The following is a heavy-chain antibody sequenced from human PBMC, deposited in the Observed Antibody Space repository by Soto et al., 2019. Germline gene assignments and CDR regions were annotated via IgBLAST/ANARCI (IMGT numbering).Heavy chain of an antibody. CDR2: INPGGST. Sequence: QVQLQQWGAGLLKPSETLSLTCAVHGGSFSGYYWSWIRQPPGRGLEWIGEINPGGSTNYNPSLKSRVALSVDTYKSQFSLNLTSVTAADTAVYYCAREGLWFGELLPFDIWGQGTMVTVSS. D-gene: IGHD3-10*01. J-gene: IGHJ3*02. V-gene: IGHV4-34*01. CDR1: GGSFSGYY. CDR3: AREGLWFGELLPFDI.